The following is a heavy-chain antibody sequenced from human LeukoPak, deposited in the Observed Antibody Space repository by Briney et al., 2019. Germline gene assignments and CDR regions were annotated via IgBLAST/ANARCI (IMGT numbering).Heavy chain of an antibody. J-gene: IGHJ4*02. CDR2: IYYSGTT. CDR3: ARSSGAYRSFDY. Sequence: SETLSLTCTVSGGSISSYYWSWIRQPPGKGLEWIGYIYYSGTTDYNPSLKSRVTISVDTSNNQFSLKVSSVTAADTAVYYCARSSGAYRSFDYWGQGSLVTDSS. D-gene: IGHD1-26*01. V-gene: IGHV4-59*01. CDR1: GGSISSYY.